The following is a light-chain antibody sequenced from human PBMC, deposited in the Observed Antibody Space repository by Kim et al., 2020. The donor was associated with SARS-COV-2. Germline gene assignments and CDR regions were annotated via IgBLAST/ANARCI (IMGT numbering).Light chain of an antibody. J-gene: IGKJ1*01. CDR1: ERRGRW. CDR2: QAL. CDR3: QQYKTYPWT. V-gene: IGKV1-5*03. Sequence: APGGERVTLTCRASERRGRWLAWYQQRPAKPPPLLLYQALTLESGVPSRFSGGGSGSELNLTIINLEPDDSAPYSCQQYKTYPWTFGQGTKVDI.